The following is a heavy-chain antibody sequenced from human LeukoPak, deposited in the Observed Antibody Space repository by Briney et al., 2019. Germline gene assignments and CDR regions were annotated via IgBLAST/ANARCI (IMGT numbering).Heavy chain of an antibody. V-gene: IGHV3-30-3*01. Sequence: GGSLRLSRAASGFIFSSYAMHWVRQAPGKGLEWVTVISYDGSNKYYADSVKGRFTISRDNSKNTLYLQMNSLRAEDTAVYYCARAMVRGAQRGDAFDIWGQGTMVTVSS. J-gene: IGHJ3*02. D-gene: IGHD3-10*01. CDR3: ARAMVRGAQRGDAFDI. CDR1: GFIFSSYA. CDR2: ISYDGSNK.